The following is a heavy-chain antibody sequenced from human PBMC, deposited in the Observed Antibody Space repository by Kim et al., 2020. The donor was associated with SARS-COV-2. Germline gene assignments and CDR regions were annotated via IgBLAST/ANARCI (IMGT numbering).Heavy chain of an antibody. CDR1: GFTFSYYA. CDR3: VRGTGD. J-gene: IGHJ4*02. D-gene: IGHD3-16*01. Sequence: GGSLRLSCSVSGFTFSYYAMHWVRQAPGKGLEYVSAISSDGGTTYYADSLKDRFTISRDNSKNTMYLQMSSLRLEDTAVYYCVRGTGDWGQGTLVTVPS. V-gene: IGHV3-64*03. CDR2: ISSDGGTT.